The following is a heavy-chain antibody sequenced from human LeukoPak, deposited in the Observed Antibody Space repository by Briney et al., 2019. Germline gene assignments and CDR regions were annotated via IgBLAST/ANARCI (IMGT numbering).Heavy chain of an antibody. Sequence: PSETLSLTCTVSGGSISSYYWSWIRQPPGKGLVWIGYIYYSGSTDYNPSLKSRVTISVDTSKNQFSLKLSSVTAADTAVYYCAATVGADVPFDYWGQGTLVTVSS. J-gene: IGHJ4*02. CDR2: IYYSGST. D-gene: IGHD1-26*01. CDR1: GGSISSYY. V-gene: IGHV4-59*01. CDR3: AATVGADVPFDY.